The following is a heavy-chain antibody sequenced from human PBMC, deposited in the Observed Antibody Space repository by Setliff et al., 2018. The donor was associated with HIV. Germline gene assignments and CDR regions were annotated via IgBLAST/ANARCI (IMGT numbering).Heavy chain of an antibody. V-gene: IGHV3-30*02. CDR1: GFIFSSYD. D-gene: IGHD2-15*01. CDR2: IRYDGSNE. CDR3: AKDGQVYCSGGSCYPDY. Sequence: AGGSLRLSWAASGFIFSSYDMHWVRQAPGKGLEWVAFIRYDGSNEYYVDSVKGRLTISRDNSKNTMYLQMHSLRAEDTAVYYCAKDGQVYCSGGSCYPDYWGQGTLVTVSS. J-gene: IGHJ4*02.